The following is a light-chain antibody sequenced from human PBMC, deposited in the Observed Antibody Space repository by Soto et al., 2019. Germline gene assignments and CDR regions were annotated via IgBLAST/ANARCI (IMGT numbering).Light chain of an antibody. J-gene: IGKJ4*01. V-gene: IGKV3-20*01. CDR1: PSVSSRY. CDR2: GAS. CDR3: QQYGSSTQVT. Sequence: EVVLTQSPGTLSLSPGERATLSCRASPSVSSRYLTWYQQKPGQAPRLLIYGASSRATGIPDRFSGSGSGTEFILTITRLEPEDFAVYYWQQYGSSTQVTFGGGTKVEIK.